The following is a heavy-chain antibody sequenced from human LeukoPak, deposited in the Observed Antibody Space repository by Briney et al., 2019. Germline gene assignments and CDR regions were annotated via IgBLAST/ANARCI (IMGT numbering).Heavy chain of an antibody. Sequence: PSETLSLTCTVSGGSISSSSYYWGWIRQPPGKGLEWIGSIYYSGSTYYNPSLKSRVTISVDTSKNQFSLKPSSVTAADTAVYYCALMYSSSWTFDYWGQGTLVTVSS. CDR2: IYYSGST. D-gene: IGHD6-13*01. J-gene: IGHJ4*02. CDR1: GGSISSSSYY. CDR3: ALMYSSSWTFDY. V-gene: IGHV4-39*01.